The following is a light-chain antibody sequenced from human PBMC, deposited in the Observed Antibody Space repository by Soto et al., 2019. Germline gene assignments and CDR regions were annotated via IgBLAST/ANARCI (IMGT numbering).Light chain of an antibody. V-gene: IGKV3-15*01. CDR1: QSVYNN. CDR2: GAS. J-gene: IGKJ3*01. Sequence: VMTPSPGSRSLNKGERATLYCRSSQSVYNNLAWYQQKPGQAPRLLIYGASTRATGIPARFSGSGSGTEFTLTISSLQSEDFAVYFCQQYNTWPLVTFCPGTNVDIK. CDR3: QQYNTWPLVT.